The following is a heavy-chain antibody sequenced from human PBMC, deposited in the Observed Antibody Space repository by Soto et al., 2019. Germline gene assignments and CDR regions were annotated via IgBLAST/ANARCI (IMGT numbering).Heavy chain of an antibody. Sequence: GGSLRLSCAASGFPFSEYSMKWVRQAPGKGLEWVSSISSYSDYIFYADSVKGRFTISKDNAKNSVYLQLNSLRADDTAVYYCAREGDRLFDYWGQGSLVTVSS. CDR2: ISSYSDYI. D-gene: IGHD2-21*02. V-gene: IGHV3-21*03. CDR1: GFPFSEYS. CDR3: AREGDRLFDY. J-gene: IGHJ4*02.